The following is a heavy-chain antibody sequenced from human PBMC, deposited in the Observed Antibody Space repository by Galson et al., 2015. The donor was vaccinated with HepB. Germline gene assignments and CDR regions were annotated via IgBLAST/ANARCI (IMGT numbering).Heavy chain of an antibody. CDR3: ARDRPPPVISGALDN. J-gene: IGHJ4*03. V-gene: IGHV1-3*01. D-gene: IGHD3-10*01. CDR1: GYTFNNHA. Sequence: SVKVSCKAAGYTFNNHAMHWVRQAPGLGLEWMGWINDGSGNTRYSEKFQGRVTITVDTSANTVYMELSSLRSEDTAVYYCARDRPPPVISGALDNWGQGPLVTASS. CDR2: INDGSGNT.